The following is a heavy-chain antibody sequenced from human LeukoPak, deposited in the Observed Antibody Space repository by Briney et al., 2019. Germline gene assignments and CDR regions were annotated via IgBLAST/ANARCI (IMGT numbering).Heavy chain of an antibody. CDR1: GGSISSSSYY. D-gene: IGHD1-7*01. CDR3: ARSLELRGY. CDR2: IYTSGST. Sequence: SETLSLTCTVSGGSISSSSYYWGWIRQPAGKGLEWIGRIYTSGSTNYNPSLKSRVTISVDTSKNQFSLKLSSVTAADTAVYYCARSLELRGYWGQGTLVTVSS. V-gene: IGHV4-61*02. J-gene: IGHJ4*02.